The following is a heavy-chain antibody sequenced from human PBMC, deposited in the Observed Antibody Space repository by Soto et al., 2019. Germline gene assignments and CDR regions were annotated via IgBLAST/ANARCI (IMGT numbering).Heavy chain of an antibody. J-gene: IGHJ5*02. CDR2: TYYRSKWYN. Sequence: QVQLQQSGPGLVKPSQTLSLTCAISGDSVSNNSAAWNWIRQSPSRGLEWLGRTYYRSKWYNDYTVSANSGITLNSDTSKKQFSLQLNSVTPEDTHVDYCGRAGCQGDSSGRASLWGRFDHWGQGTLVTVSS. V-gene: IGHV6-1*01. CDR3: GRAGCQGDSSGRASLWGRFDH. D-gene: IGHD6-19*01. CDR1: GDSVSNNSAA.